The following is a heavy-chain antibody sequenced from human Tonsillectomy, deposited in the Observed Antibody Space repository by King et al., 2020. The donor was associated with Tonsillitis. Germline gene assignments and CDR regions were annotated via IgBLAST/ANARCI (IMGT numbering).Heavy chain of an antibody. Sequence: VQLVQSGGGSVQPGGSLRLSCAASGFSFSSYAMTWVRQAPGKGLEWVSTISGSGDSTYYADSVKGRFTISRDNSKNTLYLQMNSLRAEDTAVYYCANAYYGSGSDSRFDSCGQGTLVTVSS. CDR1: GFSFSSYA. CDR2: ISGSGDST. J-gene: IGHJ4*02. D-gene: IGHD3-10*01. V-gene: IGHV3-23*04. CDR3: ANAYYGSGSDSRFDS.